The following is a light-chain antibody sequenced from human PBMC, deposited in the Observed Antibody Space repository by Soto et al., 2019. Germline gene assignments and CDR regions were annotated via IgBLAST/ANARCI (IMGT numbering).Light chain of an antibody. J-gene: IGLJ2*01. CDR1: SSDVGGYNY. CDR3: NSYTSSCIDVTDVV. CDR2: EVS. Sequence: QSVLTQPASVSGSPGQSITISCTGTSSDVGGYNYVSWYQQHPGKAPKLMIYEVSNRPSGVSNRFSGSKSGNTASLTISGLQPEDEADYYCNSYTSSCIDVTDVVFGGGTKLTVL. V-gene: IGLV2-14*01.